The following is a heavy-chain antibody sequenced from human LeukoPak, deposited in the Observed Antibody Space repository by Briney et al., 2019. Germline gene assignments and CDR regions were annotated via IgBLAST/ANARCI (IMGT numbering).Heavy chain of an antibody. CDR3: TTETRGY. CDR1: GFTVSSNY. V-gene: IGHV3-53*01. J-gene: IGHJ4*02. D-gene: IGHD3-10*01. Sequence: GGSLRLSCAASGFTVSSNYMSWVRQAPGKGLEWVSVIYSGGSTYYADSVKGRFTISRDNSKNTLYLQMNSLKTEDTAVYYCTTETRGYWGQGTLVTVSS. CDR2: IYSGGST.